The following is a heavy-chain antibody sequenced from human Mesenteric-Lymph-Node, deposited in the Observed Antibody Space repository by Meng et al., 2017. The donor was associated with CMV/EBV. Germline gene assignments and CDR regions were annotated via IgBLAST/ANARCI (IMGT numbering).Heavy chain of an antibody. CDR1: GYTFTGHY. Sequence: ASVKVSCKASGYTFTGHYIHWVRQAPGQGLEWMGWINPNSGGRNFAQQFQGRVSMTRDTSINTAYMELTGLSSDDTAVYYCTKENWIYEFWGQGTLVTVSS. J-gene: IGHJ4*02. CDR2: INPNSGGR. D-gene: IGHD1-7*01. CDR3: TKENWIYEF. V-gene: IGHV1-2*02.